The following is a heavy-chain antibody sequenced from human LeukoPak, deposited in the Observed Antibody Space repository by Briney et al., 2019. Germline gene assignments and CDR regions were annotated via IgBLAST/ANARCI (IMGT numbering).Heavy chain of an antibody. CDR3: ARAPLVATNYFDY. CDR2: MSYDGSNK. J-gene: IGHJ4*02. CDR1: GFTFSSYA. Sequence: GGSLRLSCAASGFTFSSYAMHWVRQAPGKGLEWVAVMSYDGSNKYYADSVKGRFTISRDNSKNTLYLQMNSLRAEDTAVYYCARAPLVATNYFDYWGQGTLVTVSS. V-gene: IGHV3-30-3*01. D-gene: IGHD5-12*01.